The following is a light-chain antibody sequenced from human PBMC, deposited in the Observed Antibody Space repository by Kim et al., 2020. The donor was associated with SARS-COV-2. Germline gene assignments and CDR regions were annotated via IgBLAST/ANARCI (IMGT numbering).Light chain of an antibody. CDR1: SSGVGGYSY. Sequence: GQSITISCTGTSSGVGGYSYVSWYQQHPGKAPKLMIYDVSKRPSGVSNRFSGSKSGNTASLTISGLQAEDEADYYCSSYTSSSTLVFGGGTKVTVL. CDR2: DVS. V-gene: IGLV2-14*04. J-gene: IGLJ3*02. CDR3: SSYTSSSTLV.